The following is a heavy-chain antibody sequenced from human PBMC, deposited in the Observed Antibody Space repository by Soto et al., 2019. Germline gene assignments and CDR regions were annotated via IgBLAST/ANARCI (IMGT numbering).Heavy chain of an antibody. J-gene: IGHJ4*02. CDR2: IIPIFGTA. Sequence: SVKVSCKASGYTFTSYGISWVRQAPGQGLEWMGGIIPIFGTANYAQKFQGRVTITADESTSTAYMELSSLRSEDSAVYYCARAVAVPADFDYWGQGTLVTVSS. CDR1: GYTFTSYG. CDR3: ARAVAVPADFDY. D-gene: IGHD6-19*01. V-gene: IGHV1-69*13.